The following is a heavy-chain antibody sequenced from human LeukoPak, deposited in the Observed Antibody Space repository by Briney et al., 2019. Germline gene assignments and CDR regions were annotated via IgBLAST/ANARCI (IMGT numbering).Heavy chain of an antibody. CDR2: ISGSGGST. CDR3: AKSPRQYYYGSGPLFDY. J-gene: IGHJ4*02. D-gene: IGHD3-10*01. CDR1: GFTFSSYA. V-gene: IGHV3-23*01. Sequence: AGGSLRLSCAASGFTFSSYAMSWVRQAPGKGLEWVSAISGSGGSTYYADSVKGRFTISRDNSKNTLYLQMNSLRAEDTAVYYCAKSPRQYYYGSGPLFDYWAREPWSPSPQ.